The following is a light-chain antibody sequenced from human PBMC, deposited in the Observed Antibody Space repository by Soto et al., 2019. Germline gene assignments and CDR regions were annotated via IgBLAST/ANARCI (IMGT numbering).Light chain of an antibody. CDR2: GAS. J-gene: IGKJ4*01. CDR1: QSVSNNY. Sequence: ETGWTQSPGTLSLSPGERATLSCRASQSVSNNYLAWYQQKPGQAPRLLIYGASNRATGIPDRFSGSGSGTDFTLTISRLEPEDFAVYYCQQFSSYPLTFGGGTKVDIK. V-gene: IGKV3-20*01. CDR3: QQFSSYPLT.